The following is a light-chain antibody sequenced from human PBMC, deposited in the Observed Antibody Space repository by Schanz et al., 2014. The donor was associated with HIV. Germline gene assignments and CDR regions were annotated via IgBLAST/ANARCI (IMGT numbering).Light chain of an antibody. Sequence: EIVMTQSPATLSVSLGERAALSCWASQDIGNNLAWYQHKPGQAPRLLIYGASTRATGVPARFSGSGSETEFTLTISSLQSEDFAVYYCQQYGSSPWTFGQGTKVEIK. V-gene: IGKV3-15*01. CDR1: QDIGNN. CDR2: GAS. J-gene: IGKJ1*01. CDR3: QQYGSSPWT.